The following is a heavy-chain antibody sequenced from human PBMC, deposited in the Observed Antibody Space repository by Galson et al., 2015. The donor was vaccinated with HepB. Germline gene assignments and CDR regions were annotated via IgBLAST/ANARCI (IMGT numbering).Heavy chain of an antibody. CDR3: AKGISSAFLDCWFGP. Sequence: SLRLSCAASRFTFSSFAMSWVRQAPGKGLEWVSAISGSGGDTYYADSVEGRFTISRDNSKNALYLQMYSLRAEDTAIYYCAKGISSAFLDCWFGPWGQGILVTVSS. V-gene: IGHV3-23*01. D-gene: IGHD3-3*01. CDR2: ISGSGGDT. CDR1: RFTFSSFA. J-gene: IGHJ5*02.